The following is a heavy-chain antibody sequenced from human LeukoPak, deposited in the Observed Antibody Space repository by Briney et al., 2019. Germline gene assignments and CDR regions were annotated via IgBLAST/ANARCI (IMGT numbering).Heavy chain of an antibody. V-gene: IGHV3-48*02. CDR2: ITADSGTT. Sequence: GGSLRLPCAVSGFTFSTKSMNWVRQAPGKGLERVSYITADSGTTYYADSVKGRFTISRDNAKNSLYLQMNRLRDEDTAVYYCASRDYFDYWGQGTLVTVSS. CDR3: ASRDYFDY. J-gene: IGHJ4*02. CDR1: GFTFSTKS.